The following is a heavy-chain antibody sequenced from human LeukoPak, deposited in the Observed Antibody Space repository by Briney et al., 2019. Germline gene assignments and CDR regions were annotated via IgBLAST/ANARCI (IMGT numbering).Heavy chain of an antibody. CDR2: INHSGST. CDR1: GGSFSGYY. J-gene: IGHJ4*02. Sequence: SGTLSHTCAVYGGSFSGYYWSWIRQPPGKGLEWIGEINHSGSTNYNPSLESRVTISVDTSKNQFSLKLSSVTAADTAVYYCARVKSRKDDYWGQGTLVTVSS. V-gene: IGHV4-34*01. D-gene: IGHD2-21*01. CDR3: ARVKSRKDDY.